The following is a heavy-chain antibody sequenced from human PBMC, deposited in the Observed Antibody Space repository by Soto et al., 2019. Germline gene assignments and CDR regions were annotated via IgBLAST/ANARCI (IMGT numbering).Heavy chain of an antibody. CDR3: AKGGRSSSGLDFDY. V-gene: IGHV3-23*01. Sequence: EVQLLESGGGLVQPGGSLRLSCAASGFTFSSYAMNWVRQAPGKGLEWVSTISGSGGDTYYADSVKGRFSISRDNSKYTLSLHMDSLRAEDTAVYYCAKGGRSSSGLDFDYWGQGTLVTVSS. D-gene: IGHD6-6*01. CDR2: ISGSGGDT. J-gene: IGHJ4*02. CDR1: GFTFSSYA.